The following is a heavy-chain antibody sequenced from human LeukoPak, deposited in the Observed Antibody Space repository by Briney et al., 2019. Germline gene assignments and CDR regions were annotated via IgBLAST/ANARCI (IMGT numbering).Heavy chain of an antibody. Sequence: GGSLRLSCAASGFTFRSYEMNWVRQAPGKGLEWVSYISSSGSTIYYADSVKGRFTISRDNDKNSLYLQKNSLRAEDTAVYYCARDAFDSSGYSPGVWGQGTLVTVSS. J-gene: IGHJ4*02. CDR2: ISSSGSTI. D-gene: IGHD3-22*01. CDR3: ARDAFDSSGYSPGV. CDR1: GFTFRSYE. V-gene: IGHV3-48*03.